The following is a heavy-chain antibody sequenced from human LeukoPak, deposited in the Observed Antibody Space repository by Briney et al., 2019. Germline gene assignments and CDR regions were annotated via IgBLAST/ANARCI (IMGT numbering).Heavy chain of an antibody. CDR2: INSDGSST. CDR3: ASSGYSEEYYFDY. V-gene: IGHV3-74*01. D-gene: IGHD5-18*01. Sequence: GGSLRLTCVASGFTFSSYWMHWVRQAPGKGLVWVSRINSDGSSTSYADSVKGRFTISRDNAKNTLYLQMNSLRAEDTAVYYCASSGYSEEYYFDYWGQGTLVTVSS. J-gene: IGHJ4*02. CDR1: GFTFSSYW.